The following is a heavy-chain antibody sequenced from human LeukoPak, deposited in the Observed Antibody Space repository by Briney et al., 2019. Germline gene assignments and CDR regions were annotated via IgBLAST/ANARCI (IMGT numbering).Heavy chain of an antibody. V-gene: IGHV3-74*01. J-gene: IGHJ4*02. CDR3: ARIRATGTALDC. CDR2: INTDGSSI. Sequence: GGSLRLSCAASGFRFSSYWMHWVRQAPGKGLVWVSRINTDGSSISYADSVKGRFTISRDNAKNTLSLQMNSLGAEDTAVNYCARIRATGTALDCWGQGTLVTVSS. D-gene: IGHD1-1*01. CDR1: GFRFSSYW.